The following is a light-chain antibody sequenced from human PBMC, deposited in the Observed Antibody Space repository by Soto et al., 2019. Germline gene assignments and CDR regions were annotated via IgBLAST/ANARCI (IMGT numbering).Light chain of an antibody. CDR1: QSVSSY. J-gene: IGKJ1*01. CDR2: DTS. CDR3: QQRTKFLCT. Sequence: EIVLTQSPATLSLSPGERATLSCRASQSVSSYFAWYQQKHGQAPRLLLYDTSNRAPGIPARFSGSGSGTDFTLTISSLEPEDFAVYFCQQRTKFLCTFGQGTKVDI. V-gene: IGKV3-11*01.